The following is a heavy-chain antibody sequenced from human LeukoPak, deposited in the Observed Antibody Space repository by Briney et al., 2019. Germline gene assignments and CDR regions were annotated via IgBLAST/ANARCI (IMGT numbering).Heavy chain of an antibody. CDR3: ARTNIVVVPAATHYYYYMDV. CDR1: GGSISSGDYY. D-gene: IGHD2-2*01. V-gene: IGHV4-30-4*01. Sequence: SQTLSLTCTVSGGSISSGDYYWSWIRQPPGKGLEWIGYIYYSGSTYYNPSLKSRVTISVDTSKNQFSLKLSSVTAADTAVYYCARTNIVVVPAATHYYYYMDVWGKGTTVTVSS. J-gene: IGHJ6*03. CDR2: IYYSGST.